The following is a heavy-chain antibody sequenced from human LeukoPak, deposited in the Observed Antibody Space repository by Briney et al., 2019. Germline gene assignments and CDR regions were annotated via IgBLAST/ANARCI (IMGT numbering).Heavy chain of an antibody. V-gene: IGHV4-61*08. CDR1: GGSISSGDYY. D-gene: IGHD6-19*01. CDR2: IYYSGST. J-gene: IGHJ4*02. Sequence: SETLSLTCTVSGGSISSGDYYWSWIRQPPGKGLEWIGYIYYSGSTNYNPSLKSRVTISVDTSKNQFSLKLSSVTAADTAVYYCARYEQWLARNDYWGQGTLVTVSS. CDR3: ARYEQWLARNDY.